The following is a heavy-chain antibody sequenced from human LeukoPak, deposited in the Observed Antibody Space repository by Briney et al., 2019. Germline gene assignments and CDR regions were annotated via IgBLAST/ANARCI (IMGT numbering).Heavy chain of an antibody. Sequence: PSETLSLTCTVSGGSISSYYWSWIRQPAGKGLEWIGRIYTSGSTNYNPSLKSRVTMSVDTSKNQFSLKLSSVTAADTAVYYCARVRKVSHHFYYYMDVWGKGTTVTVSS. CDR2: IYTSGST. CDR1: GGSISSYY. V-gene: IGHV4-4*07. J-gene: IGHJ6*03. CDR3: ARVRKVSHHFYYYMDV. D-gene: IGHD1-14*01.